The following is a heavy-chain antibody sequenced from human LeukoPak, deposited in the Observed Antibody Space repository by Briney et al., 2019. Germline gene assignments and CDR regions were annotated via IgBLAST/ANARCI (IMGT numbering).Heavy chain of an antibody. CDR2: IIPIFGTA. J-gene: IGHJ6*03. V-gene: IGHV1-69*13. CDR3: ARGGPEYYGSGRTTMGQKETLYYYYMDV. CDR1: GGTFSSYA. Sequence: GASVKVSCKVSGGTFSSYAISWVRQAPGQGLEWMGGIIPIFGTANYAQKFQGRVTITADESTSTAYMELSSLRSEDTAVYYCARGGPEYYGSGRTTMGQKETLYYYYMDVWGKGTTVTISS. D-gene: IGHD3-10*01.